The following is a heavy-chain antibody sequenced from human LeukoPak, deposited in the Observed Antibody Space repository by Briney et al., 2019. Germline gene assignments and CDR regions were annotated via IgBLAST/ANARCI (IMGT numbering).Heavy chain of an antibody. D-gene: IGHD2-2*01. CDR1: GGSISSGSYY. Sequence: SQTLSLTCTVSGGSISSGSYYWSWIRQPAGKGLEWIGRIYTSGSTNYNPSLKSRVTISVDTSKNQFSLKLSSVTAADTAVYYCARAAAALFDIRGQGTMVTVSS. CDR3: ARAAAALFDI. J-gene: IGHJ3*02. V-gene: IGHV4-61*02. CDR2: IYTSGST.